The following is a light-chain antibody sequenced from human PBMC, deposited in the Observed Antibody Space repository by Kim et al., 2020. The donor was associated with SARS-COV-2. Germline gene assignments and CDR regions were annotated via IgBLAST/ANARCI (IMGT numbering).Light chain of an antibody. CDR2: DAF. J-gene: IGKJ1*01. V-gene: IGKV1-5*01. CDR3: QQYDRYATWT. Sequence: DIQMTQSPSTLSASVGDRVTITCRASQSISNWLAWYQQKPGKAPKLLIYDAFSLESGVPSRFSGGGSGTEFTLTITSLQPDDFATYYCQQYDRYATWTFGQGTKLDI. CDR1: QSISNW.